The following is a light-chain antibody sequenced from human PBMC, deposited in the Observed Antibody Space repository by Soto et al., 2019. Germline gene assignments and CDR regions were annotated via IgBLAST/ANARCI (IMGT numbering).Light chain of an antibody. CDR1: QSVSSN. J-gene: IGKJ1*01. CDR3: QQYNNWWT. CDR2: GAS. V-gene: IGKV3-15*01. Sequence: EIVMTQSPATLYVSPGERATLSCRASQSVSSNLAWSQQKPGQAPRLLIYGASTRATSIPARFSGSWSGTEFTLTISSLQAEDFSLYYCQQYNNWWTFGQGTKVEIK.